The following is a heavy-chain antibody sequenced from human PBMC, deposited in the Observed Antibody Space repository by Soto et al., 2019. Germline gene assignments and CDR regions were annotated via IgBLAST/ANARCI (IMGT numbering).Heavy chain of an antibody. CDR2: IYYSVGT. J-gene: IGHJ3*02. V-gene: IGHV4-31*03. D-gene: IGHD4-17*01. Sequence: SETLSLTCTLSGGSISSGGYYWSWIRQHPGKGLEWIGNIYYSVGTYYNPSLKSRVTMSVDTSKNQFSLKLSSVTAVDTAVYYCARKNGVLDAFDIWGQGTMVTVSS. CDR3: ARKNGVLDAFDI. CDR1: GGSISSGGYY.